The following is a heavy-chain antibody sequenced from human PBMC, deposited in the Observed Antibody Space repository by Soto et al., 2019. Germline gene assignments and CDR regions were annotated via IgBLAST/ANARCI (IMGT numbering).Heavy chain of an antibody. D-gene: IGHD1-1*01. Sequence: SETLSLTCTVSGGSISSYYWIWIRQPPGKGLEWIGHIYYSGSTNYNPSLKSRVTISVDTSKNQFSLKLSSVTAADTAVYYWARGYPQFDPWGQGTLVTVSS. CDR2: IYYSGST. J-gene: IGHJ5*02. CDR3: ARGYPQFDP. CDR1: GGSISSYY. V-gene: IGHV4-59*01.